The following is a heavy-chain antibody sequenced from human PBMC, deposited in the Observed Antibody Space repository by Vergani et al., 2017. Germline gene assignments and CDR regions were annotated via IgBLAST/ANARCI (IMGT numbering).Heavy chain of an antibody. Sequence: QVQLQQWGAGLLKPSETLSLTCAVYGGSFSGYYWSWIRQPPGEGLEWIGEINHSGSTNYNPSLKSRVTISVDTAKNQFYLKLSSVTAADTAVYYCARGVLYSRGWYVHFDYWGQGTLVTVAS. CDR2: INHSGST. J-gene: IGHJ4*02. D-gene: IGHD6-19*01. CDR3: ARGVLYSRGWYVHFDY. CDR1: GGSFSGYY. V-gene: IGHV4-34*01.